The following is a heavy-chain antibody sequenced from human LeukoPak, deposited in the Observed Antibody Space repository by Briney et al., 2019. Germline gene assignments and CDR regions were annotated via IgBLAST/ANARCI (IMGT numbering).Heavy chain of an antibody. Sequence: ASVKVSCKASGYTFTSYDINWVRRAAGQGLEWMGWMNPNSGNTGYAQKFQGRVTITRNTSISTAYMELSSLRSEDTAVYYCARGQTIWAFDIWGQGTMVTVSS. CDR3: ARGQTIWAFDI. J-gene: IGHJ3*02. V-gene: IGHV1-8*03. CDR2: MNPNSGNT. CDR1: GYTFTSYD. D-gene: IGHD1-7*01.